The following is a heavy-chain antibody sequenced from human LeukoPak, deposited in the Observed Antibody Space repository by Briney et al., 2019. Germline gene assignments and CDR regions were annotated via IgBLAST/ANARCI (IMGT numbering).Heavy chain of an antibody. J-gene: IGHJ5*02. V-gene: IGHV3-74*01. CDR2: LGTDGTYT. Sequence: GGSLRLSCAASGFNLRDYWMHWVRHAPGKGLVWVSRLGTDGTYTNYAGSATGRFTISRDNAKNTLYLQMDSLRAEDTSFYYCVRDPSNSGNWFDLWGQGTLVTVSS. CDR1: GFNLRDYW. CDR3: VRDPSNSGNWFDL. D-gene: IGHD4-11*01.